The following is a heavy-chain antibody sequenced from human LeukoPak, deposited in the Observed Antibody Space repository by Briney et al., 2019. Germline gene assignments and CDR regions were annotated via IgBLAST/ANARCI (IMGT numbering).Heavy chain of an antibody. CDR3: ARDGASAPDILSGIYNRAFDT. D-gene: IGHD3-9*01. Sequence: PGVSLRLSRPASGFTLRRYAMHWVRQAPGKGLEGVSTISGVGGTTYYLNSVKGLFRVCRDNSRNTVYLQMNSLRVEDTASYYCARDGASAPDILSGIYNRAFDTWGQGTMVTVSS. CDR2: ISGVGGTT. CDR1: GFTLRRYA. V-gene: IGHV3-23*01. J-gene: IGHJ3*02.